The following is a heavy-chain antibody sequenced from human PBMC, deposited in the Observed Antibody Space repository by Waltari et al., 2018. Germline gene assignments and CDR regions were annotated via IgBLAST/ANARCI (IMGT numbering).Heavy chain of an antibody. J-gene: IGHJ4*02. D-gene: IGHD3-10*01. Sequence: QVHLVESGGGVVQPGGSLRLSCEVPGFSFSNVAMHWVRQVPGKGLEWVALISYDGSHKFYAESVGGRFTISRDNSKNTVYLQMNDLRAEDTAVFYCAKAGITLVRDYFDYWGLGTLVTVSS. CDR3: AKAGITLVRDYFDY. CDR2: ISYDGSHK. CDR1: GFSFSNVA. V-gene: IGHV3-30*18.